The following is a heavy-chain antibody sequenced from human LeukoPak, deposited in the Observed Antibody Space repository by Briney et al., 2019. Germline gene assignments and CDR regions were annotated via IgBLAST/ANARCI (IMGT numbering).Heavy chain of an antibody. D-gene: IGHD2-2*01. CDR1: GGSISSSSYY. V-gene: IGHV4-39*07. Sequence: SETLSLTCTVSGGSISSSSYYWGWIRPPPGKELEWIGSIYYSGNTYYNPSLKSRVTISVDTSKNQFSLKLSSVTAADTAVYYCARVNIAVVPSTNFDYWGQGTLVTVSS. CDR3: ARVNIAVVPSTNFDY. CDR2: IYYSGNT. J-gene: IGHJ4*02.